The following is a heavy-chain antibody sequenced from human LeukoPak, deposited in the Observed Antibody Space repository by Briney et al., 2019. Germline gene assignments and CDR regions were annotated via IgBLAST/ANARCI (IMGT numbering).Heavy chain of an antibody. V-gene: IGHV4-59*01. D-gene: IGHD3-22*01. CDR2: IHYSGST. Sequence: KTSETLSLTCTVSGGSISSYYWSWIRQPPGKGLEWIGYIHYSGSTNYNPSLKSRVTISVDTSKNQFSLKLSSVTAADTAVYYCARDPDGADNSGYYTGLFDYWGQGTLVTVSS. J-gene: IGHJ4*02. CDR3: ARDPDGADNSGYYTGLFDY. CDR1: GGSISSYY.